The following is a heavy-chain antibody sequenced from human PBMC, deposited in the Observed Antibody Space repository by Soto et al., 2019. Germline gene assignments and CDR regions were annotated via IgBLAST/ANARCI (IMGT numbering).Heavy chain of an antibody. V-gene: IGHV4-61*01. CDR3: ARDRGYPETYGMDV. CDR1: GGSVSSGSYY. Sequence: SETLSLTCTVSGGSVSSGSYYWSWIRQPPGKGLEWIGYIYYSGSTNYNPSLKSRVTISVDTSKNQFSLKLSSVTAADTAVYYCARDRGYPETYGMDVWGQGTTVTVSS. CDR2: IYYSGST. D-gene: IGHD3-10*01. J-gene: IGHJ6*02.